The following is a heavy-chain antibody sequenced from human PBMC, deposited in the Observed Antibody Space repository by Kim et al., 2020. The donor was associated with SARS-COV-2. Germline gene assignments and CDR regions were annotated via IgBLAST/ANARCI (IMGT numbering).Heavy chain of an antibody. CDR3: ARGLGMGYYGSGTHLDLDV. CDR1: GGSISSGGYY. Sequence: SETLSLTCTVSGGSISSGGYYWSWIRQHPGKGLEWIGYIYYSGSTYYNPSLKSRVTISVDTSKNQFSLKLSSVTAADTAVYYCARGLGMGYYGSGTHLDLDVWGQGTTVTVSS. V-gene: IGHV4-31*03. D-gene: IGHD3-10*01. CDR2: IYYSGST. J-gene: IGHJ6*02.